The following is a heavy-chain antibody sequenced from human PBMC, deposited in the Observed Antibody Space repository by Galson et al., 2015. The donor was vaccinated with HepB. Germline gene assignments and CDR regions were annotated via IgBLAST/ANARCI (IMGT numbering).Heavy chain of an antibody. CDR1: GYTFSTYW. CDR3: AKGRATFYYSSGSYYNYNWFAP. V-gene: IGHV3-23*01. Sequence: SLRLSCAASGYTFSTYWMSWVRQAPGKGLEWVSSISGSGGSTYYADSVKGRFTISRDNSKNTLFLQMNSLRAEDTAVYYCAKGRATFYYSSGSYYNYNWFAPWGQGTLVAVSS. D-gene: IGHD3-10*01. CDR2: ISGSGGST. J-gene: IGHJ5*02.